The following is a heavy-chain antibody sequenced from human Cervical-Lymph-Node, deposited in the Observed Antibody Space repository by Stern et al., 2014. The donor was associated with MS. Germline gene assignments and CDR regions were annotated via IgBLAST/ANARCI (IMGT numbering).Heavy chain of an antibody. Sequence: QVQLVQSGAEVKKPGSSVRVSCTASGDTFINFGISWVRLAPGQGLEWMGGIIPILGTTEYTQRFQGRLTISADESATTVYMELNSLRSDDTAVYYCARDNDDNGMDVWGQGTTVIVSS. J-gene: IGHJ6*02. CDR2: IIPILGTT. V-gene: IGHV1-69*01. CDR3: ARDNDDNGMDV. CDR1: GDTFINFG. D-gene: IGHD1-1*01.